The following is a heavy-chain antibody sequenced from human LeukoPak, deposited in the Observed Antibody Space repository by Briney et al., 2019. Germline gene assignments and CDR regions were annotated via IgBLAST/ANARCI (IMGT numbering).Heavy chain of an antibody. D-gene: IGHD3-9*01. CDR3: AGLYYDILTGYYKGNY. CDR1: GGSFSGYY. J-gene: IGHJ4*02. Sequence: SETLSLTCAVYGGSFSGYYWSWIRQPPGKGLEWIGEINHSGGTNYNPSLKSRVTISVDTSKNQFSLKLSSVTAADTAVYYCAGLYYDILTGYYKGNYWGQGTLVTVSS. CDR2: INHSGGT. V-gene: IGHV4-34*01.